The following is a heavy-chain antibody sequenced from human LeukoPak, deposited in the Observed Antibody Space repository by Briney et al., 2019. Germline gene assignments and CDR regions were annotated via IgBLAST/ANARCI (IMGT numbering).Heavy chain of an antibody. CDR2: IYYSGST. J-gene: IGHJ4*01. Sequence: PSETLSLTCTVSGGSISSGGYYWSWIRQHPGKGLEWIGYIYYSGSTYYSPSLKSRVTISVDTSKNQFSLKLSSVAAADTAVYYCARVRRVRGVMLDYWGQGTLITASS. CDR3: ARVRRVRGVMLDY. CDR1: GGSISSGGYY. D-gene: IGHD3-10*01. V-gene: IGHV4-31*03.